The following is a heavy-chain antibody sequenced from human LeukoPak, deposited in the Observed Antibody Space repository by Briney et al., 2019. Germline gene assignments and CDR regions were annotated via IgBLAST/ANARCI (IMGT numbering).Heavy chain of an antibody. J-gene: IGHJ5*02. CDR2: IYYSGST. V-gene: IGHV4-39*07. CDR3: ARLPIDPSTKGTHYYDSSGYYDWFDP. CDR1: GGSISSSSCY. Sequence: SETLSLTCTVSGGSISSSSCYWGWIRQPPGKGLEWIGSIYYSGSTYYNPSLKSRVTISVDTSKNQFSLKLSSVTAADTAVYYCARLPIDPSTKGTHYYDSSGYYDWFDPWGQGTLVTVSS. D-gene: IGHD3-22*01.